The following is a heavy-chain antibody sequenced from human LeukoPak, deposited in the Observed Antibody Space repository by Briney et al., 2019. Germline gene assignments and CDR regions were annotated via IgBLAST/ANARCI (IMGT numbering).Heavy chain of an antibody. V-gene: IGHV3-7*03. D-gene: IGHD2-15*01. CDR3: ASSHSVLVVVSVPGAFDI. CDR1: GFTFSSYW. J-gene: IGHJ3*02. CDR2: IKQDGSEK. Sequence: PGGSLRLSCAASGFTFSSYWMSWARQAPGKGLEWVANIKQDGSEKYYVDSAKGRFTISRDNAKNSLYLQMNSLRAEDTAVYYCASSHSVLVVVSVPGAFDIWGQGTMVTVSS.